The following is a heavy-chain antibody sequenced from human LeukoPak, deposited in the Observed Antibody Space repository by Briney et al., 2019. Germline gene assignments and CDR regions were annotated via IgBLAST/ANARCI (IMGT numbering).Heavy chain of an antibody. D-gene: IGHD2-2*01. CDR2: ISAYNGNT. J-gene: IGHJ4*02. Sequence: ASVKVSCKASGYTFTSYGISWVRQAPGQGLEWMGWISAYNGNTNYAQKLRGRVTMTTDTSTSTAYMELRSLRSDDTAVYYCAREFSSSPRGYCSSTSCSGSPFPSYYFDYWGQGTLVTVSS. V-gene: IGHV1-18*01. CDR1: GYTFTSYG. CDR3: AREFSSSPRGYCSSTSCSGSPFPSYYFDY.